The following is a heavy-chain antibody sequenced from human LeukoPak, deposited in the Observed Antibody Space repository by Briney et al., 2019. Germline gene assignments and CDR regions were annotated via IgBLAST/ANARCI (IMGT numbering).Heavy chain of an antibody. CDR1: GFTFSSYE. Sequence: GGSLRLSCAASGFTFSSYEMNWVRQAPGKGLEWLSKISNSGSNRYCADSVKGRFTISRDNAKNSLYLQMNSLRAEDTAVYYCCQTSAYYYYMDVWGKGTTVTISS. V-gene: IGHV3-48*03. J-gene: IGHJ6*03. CDR3: CQTSAYYYYMDV. CDR2: ISNSGSNR. D-gene: IGHD3-10*01.